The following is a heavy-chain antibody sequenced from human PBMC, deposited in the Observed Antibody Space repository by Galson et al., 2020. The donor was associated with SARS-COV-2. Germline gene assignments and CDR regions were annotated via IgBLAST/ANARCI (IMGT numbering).Heavy chain of an antibody. Sequence: GRSLRLSCAASGFTFSTYAMHWVSHAPGRGLEWVALISFDGINIYYADSVKGRFTISRYNSKNTLYLQMNSLRPDDTAVYNCARGHGGSYFFFDYWGQGTLVTVSS. V-gene: IGHV3-30*04. CDR3: ARGHGGSYFFFDY. J-gene: IGHJ4*02. CDR2: ISFDGINI. CDR1: GFTFSTYA. D-gene: IGHD1-26*01.